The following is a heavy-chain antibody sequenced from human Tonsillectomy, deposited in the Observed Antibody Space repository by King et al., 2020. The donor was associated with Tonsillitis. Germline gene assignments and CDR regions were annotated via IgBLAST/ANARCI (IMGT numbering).Heavy chain of an antibody. V-gene: IGHV3-11*05. CDR2: ISSTSTYT. D-gene: IGHD3-16*02. CDR1: GFTLSAYY. CDR3: AGDWGRTSGGVIVSGGIDY. Sequence: VQLVESGGGLVKPGGSLRLSCAASGFTLSAYYMSWIRQAPGKGLEWISYISSTSTYTNYADSVKGRFTISRDNAQNSLYLQMNSLRAEDTAVYYCAGDWGRTSGGVIVSGGIDYWGQGTLVTVSS. J-gene: IGHJ4*02.